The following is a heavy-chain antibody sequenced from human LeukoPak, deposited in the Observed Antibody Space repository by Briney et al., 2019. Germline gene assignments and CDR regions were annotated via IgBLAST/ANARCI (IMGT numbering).Heavy chain of an antibody. V-gene: IGHV3-30*04. Sequence: GGSLRLSCAASGFTFSSYAMHWVRQAPGKGLEWVAVISYDGSNKYYADSVKGRFTISRDNSKNTLYLQMNSLRAEDTAVYYCAKMVGSWGYSKRQYNWFDPWGQGTLVTVSS. CDR1: GFTFSSYA. CDR2: ISYDGSNK. D-gene: IGHD4-11*01. CDR3: AKMVGSWGYSKRQYNWFDP. J-gene: IGHJ5*02.